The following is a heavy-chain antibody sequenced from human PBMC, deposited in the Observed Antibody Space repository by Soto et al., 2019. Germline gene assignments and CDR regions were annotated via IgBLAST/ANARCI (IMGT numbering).Heavy chain of an antibody. CDR3: ARDLRSTDYYFDL. V-gene: IGHV1-18*01. CDR1: GYTFSNYG. J-gene: IGHJ2*01. D-gene: IGHD2-2*01. Sequence: QVQLVQSGAEVKNPGASVKVSCKASGYTFSNYGISWVRQAPGQGLEWMGWINGYNGDANYAQNLQGRVTVTTDTSTSTAYMELRSPRSDDTAVYYCARDLRSTDYYFDLWGRGTLVIVSS. CDR2: INGYNGDA.